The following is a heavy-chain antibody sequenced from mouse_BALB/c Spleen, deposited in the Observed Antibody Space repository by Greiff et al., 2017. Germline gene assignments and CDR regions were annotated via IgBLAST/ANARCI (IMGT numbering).Heavy chain of an antibody. V-gene: IGHV1S81*02. CDR3: TRPGGSSYEGYFDV. Sequence: QVQLQQSGAELVKPGASVKLSCKASGYTFTSYYMYWVKQRPGQGLEWIGEINPSNGGTNFNEKFKSKATLTVDKSSSTAYMQLSSLTSEDSAVYYCTRPGGSSYEGYFDVWGAGTTVTVSS. J-gene: IGHJ1*01. CDR2: INPSNGGT. D-gene: IGHD1-1*01. CDR1: GYTFTSYY.